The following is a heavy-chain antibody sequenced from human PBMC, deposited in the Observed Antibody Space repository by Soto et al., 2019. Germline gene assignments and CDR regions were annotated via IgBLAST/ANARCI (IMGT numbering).Heavy chain of an antibody. D-gene: IGHD2-15*01. J-gene: IGHJ4*02. CDR3: STDGVSHSGGIYY. CDR2: IIPIFGTA. V-gene: IGHV1-69*01. Sequence: QVQLVQSGAEVKKPGSSVKVSCKASGGTFRSYSINWVRQAPGQGVEWMGEIIPIFGTAKYAQKVQGRVTITADESTITAYMELSSLRSADTSLYYCSTDGVSHSGGIYYWGQGTLVTVSS. CDR1: GGTFRSYS.